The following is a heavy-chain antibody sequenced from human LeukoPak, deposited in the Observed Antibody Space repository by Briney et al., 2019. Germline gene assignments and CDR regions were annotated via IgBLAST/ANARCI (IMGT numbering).Heavy chain of an antibody. CDR3: ARGKSGYDYGLDH. CDR2: LIPVFGTT. V-gene: IGHV1-69*05. D-gene: IGHD5-12*01. J-gene: IGHJ4*02. CDR1: GYIFTSYG. Sequence: ASVKVSCKASGYIFTSYGLSWVRQAPGQGLEWVGGLIPVFGTTNYAEKFQGRVTITTDESTRTSYMELRSLKSDDTAVYYCARGKSGYDYGLDHWGQGILVIVSS.